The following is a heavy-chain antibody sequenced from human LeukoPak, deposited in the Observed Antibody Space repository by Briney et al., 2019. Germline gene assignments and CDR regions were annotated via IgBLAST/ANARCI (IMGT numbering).Heavy chain of an antibody. CDR2: IYHSGST. Sequence: SETLSLTCTVSGYSISSGYYWGWIRQPPGKGLEWIGSIYHSGSTYYNPSLKSRVTISVDTSKNQFSLKLSSVTAADTAVYYCARVGDLDRAAYYFDYWGQGTLVTVSS. CDR1: GYSISSGYY. D-gene: IGHD3-10*01. V-gene: IGHV4-38-2*02. CDR3: ARVGDLDRAAYYFDY. J-gene: IGHJ4*02.